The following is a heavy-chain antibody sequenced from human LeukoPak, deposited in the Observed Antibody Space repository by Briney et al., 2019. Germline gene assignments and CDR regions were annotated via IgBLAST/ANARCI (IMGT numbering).Heavy chain of an antibody. J-gene: IGHJ4*02. CDR3: ARVYSGSIIGYYFDY. Sequence: GASVKVSCKASGYTFTGYYMHWVRQVPGQGLGWMGWINPNSGGTNYAQKFQGRVTMTRDTSISTAYMELSRLRSDDTAVYYCARVYSGSIIGYYFDYWGQGTLVTVSS. D-gene: IGHD1-26*01. CDR1: GYTFTGYY. V-gene: IGHV1-2*02. CDR2: INPNSGGT.